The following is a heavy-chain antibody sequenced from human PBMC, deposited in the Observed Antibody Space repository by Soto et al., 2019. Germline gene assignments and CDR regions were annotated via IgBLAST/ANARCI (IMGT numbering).Heavy chain of an antibody. D-gene: IGHD3-22*01. V-gene: IGHV1-69*13. CDR3: ARVTYYYDSSGYYSGLDY. Sequence: ASVKVTCKASGGTFSSYASSWVRQAPGQGLEWMGGIIPIFGTANYAQKFQGRVTITADESTSTAYMELSGLRSEDTAVYYCARVTYYYDSSGYYSGLDYWGQGTLVTVSS. CDR2: IIPIFGTA. CDR1: GGTFSSYA. J-gene: IGHJ4*02.